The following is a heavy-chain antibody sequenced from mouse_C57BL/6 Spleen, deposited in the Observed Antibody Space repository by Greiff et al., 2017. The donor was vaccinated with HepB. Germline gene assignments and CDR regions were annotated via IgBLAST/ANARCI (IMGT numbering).Heavy chain of an antibody. CDR3: ARGSYYSIYFDY. D-gene: IGHD2-5*01. CDR2: ISYDGSN. Sequence: VQLKESGPGLVKPSQSLSLTCSVTGYSITSGYYWNWIRQFPGNKLEWMGYISYDGSNNYNPSLKNRISITRDTSKNQFFLKLNSVTTEDTATYYCARGSYYSIYFDYWGQGTTLTVSS. CDR1: GYSITSGYY. V-gene: IGHV3-6*01. J-gene: IGHJ2*01.